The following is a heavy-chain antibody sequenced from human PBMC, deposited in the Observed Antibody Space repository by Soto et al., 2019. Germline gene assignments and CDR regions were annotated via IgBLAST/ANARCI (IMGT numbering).Heavy chain of an antibody. CDR3: AKDPGGVQLWDFFDY. Sequence: GRSLRLSCAASGVTFSTCGMHWVRQAPGKGLEWVAVTSHDESFKFYADSVKGRFTISRDNSKNTLYLQMNSLTTEDTAVYYCAKDPGGVQLWDFFDYWGQGTLVTVSS. V-gene: IGHV3-30*18. CDR1: GVTFSTCG. D-gene: IGHD1-1*01. J-gene: IGHJ4*02. CDR2: TSHDESFK.